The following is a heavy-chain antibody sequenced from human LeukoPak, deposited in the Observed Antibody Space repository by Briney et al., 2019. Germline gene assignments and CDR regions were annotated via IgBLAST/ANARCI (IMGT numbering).Heavy chain of an antibody. CDR3: ATDSSGYYPYYYGMDV. D-gene: IGHD3-22*01. CDR1: GGSISSGGYS. Sequence: PSQTLSLTCAVSGGSISSGGYSRSWIRQPPGKGLEWIGYIYHSGSTYYNPSLKSRVTISVDRSKNQFSLKLSSVTAADTAVYYCATDSSGYYPYYYGMDVWGQGTTVTVSS. CDR2: IYHSGST. V-gene: IGHV4-30-2*01. J-gene: IGHJ6*02.